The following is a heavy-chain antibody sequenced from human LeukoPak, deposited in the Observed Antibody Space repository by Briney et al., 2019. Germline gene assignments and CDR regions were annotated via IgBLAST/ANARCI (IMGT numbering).Heavy chain of an antibody. J-gene: IGHJ5*02. D-gene: IGHD3-10*01. CDR3: ARCLMVRNPNWFDP. V-gene: IGHV4-31*03. CDR2: IYYSGST. CDR1: GGSISSGGCY. Sequence: PSETLSLTCTVSGGSISSGGCYWSWIRQHPGKGLEWIGYIYYSGSTYYNPSLKSRVTISVDTSKNQFSLKLSSVTAADTAVYYCARCLMVRNPNWFDPWGQGTLVTVSS.